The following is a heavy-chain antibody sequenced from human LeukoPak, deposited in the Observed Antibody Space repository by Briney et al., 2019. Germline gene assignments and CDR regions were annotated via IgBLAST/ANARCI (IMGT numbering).Heavy chain of an antibody. V-gene: IGHV4-39*01. Sequence: PSETLSLTCSVSGASTTNSRYYWVWIRQPPGKGLEWIGSVSYKGVTYFGPSFRSRFAISIDTSRDQFSLSLASVTAADTAVYYCATLTMSGLGIIPPASWGQGTLVTVSS. CDR3: ATLTMSGLGIIPPAS. CDR1: GASTTNSRYY. D-gene: IGHD3/OR15-3a*01. J-gene: IGHJ5*02. CDR2: VSYKGVT.